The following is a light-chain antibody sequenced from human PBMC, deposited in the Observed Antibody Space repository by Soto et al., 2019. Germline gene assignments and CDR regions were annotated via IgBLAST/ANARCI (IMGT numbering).Light chain of an antibody. J-gene: IGKJ4*01. CDR3: QQSYGIPPVT. CDR2: NAS. Sequence: DIQMTQSPSSLSASVGDRVTITCRASQSISTYLNWYQQHPGKAPKLLIYNASNLESGVPSRFSGSGSGTDFTLTISSLQPEDFATYYCQQSYGIPPVTFGGGTKVEIK. CDR1: QSISTY. V-gene: IGKV1-39*01.